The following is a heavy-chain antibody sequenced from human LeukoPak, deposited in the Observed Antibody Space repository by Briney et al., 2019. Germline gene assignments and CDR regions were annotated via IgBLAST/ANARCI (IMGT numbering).Heavy chain of an antibody. CDR2: IYHSGST. CDR1: GFTFSSYAM. D-gene: IGHD3-22*01. CDR3: ARVRPYNYDSSGYYYGAFEI. V-gene: IGHV4-4*02. J-gene: IGHJ3*02. Sequence: GSLRLSCAASGFTFSSYAMNWVRQPPGKGLEWIGEIYHSGSTNYNPSLKSRVTISVDKSKNQFSLKLSSVTAADTAVYYCARVRPYNYDSSGYYYGAFEIWGQGTVVTVSS.